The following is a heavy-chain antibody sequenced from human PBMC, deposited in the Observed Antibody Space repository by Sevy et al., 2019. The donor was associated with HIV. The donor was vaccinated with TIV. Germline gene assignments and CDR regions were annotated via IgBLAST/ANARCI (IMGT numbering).Heavy chain of an antibody. CDR3: ARGLPAEGDIVVVPAGYNWFDP. J-gene: IGHJ5*02. CDR2: INHSGST. V-gene: IGHV4-34*01. Sequence: SETLSLTCAVYGGSFSGYYWSWIRQPPGKGLEWIGEINHSGSTNYNPSLKSRVTISVDTSKNQFSLKLSSVTAADTAVYYRARGLPAEGDIVVVPAGYNWFDPWGQGTLVTVSS. CDR1: GGSFSGYY. D-gene: IGHD2-2*01.